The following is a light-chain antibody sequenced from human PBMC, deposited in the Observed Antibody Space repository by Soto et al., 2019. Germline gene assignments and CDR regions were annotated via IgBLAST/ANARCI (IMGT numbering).Light chain of an antibody. CDR1: SSNIGSRT. Sequence: QSVLTQAPSVSGTPGQRVTIACSGSSSNIGSRTVSWYQHPPGTAPKLLIFNNDQRSSGVPERFSGSKSGSSASLAVSGLQSEDEADYFCAAWDDSLNAYVFGSGTKVTVL. J-gene: IGLJ1*01. CDR2: NND. V-gene: IGLV1-44*01. CDR3: AAWDDSLNAYV.